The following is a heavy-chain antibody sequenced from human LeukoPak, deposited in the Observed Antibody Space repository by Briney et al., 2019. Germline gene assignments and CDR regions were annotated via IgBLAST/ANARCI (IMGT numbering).Heavy chain of an antibody. CDR1: GFTFSSYS. J-gene: IGHJ6*03. CDR2: ISSSSSYI. CDR3: AREQYYYDSSGYYLPRHYYYYYYMDV. D-gene: IGHD3-22*01. Sequence: GGSLRLSCAASGFTFSSYSMNWVRQAPGKGLEWVSSISSSSSYIYYADSVKGRFTISRDNAKNSLYLQMNSLRAEDTAVYYCAREQYYYDSSGYYLPRHYYYYYYMDVWGKGTTVTVSS. V-gene: IGHV3-21*01.